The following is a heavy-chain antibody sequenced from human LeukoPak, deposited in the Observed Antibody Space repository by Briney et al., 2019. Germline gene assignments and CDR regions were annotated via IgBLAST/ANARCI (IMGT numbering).Heavy chain of an antibody. J-gene: IGHJ4*02. Sequence: GGSLRLSCAASGFTFSSYAMSWVRQTPGKGLEWVSAISGSGGSTYYADSVKGRFTTSRDNSKNTLYLQMNSLRAEDTAVYYCAKVGYYYDSSGYLFDWDYWGQGTLVTVSS. V-gene: IGHV3-23*01. CDR3: AKVGYYYDSSGYLFDWDY. CDR2: ISGSGGST. D-gene: IGHD3-22*01. CDR1: GFTFSSYA.